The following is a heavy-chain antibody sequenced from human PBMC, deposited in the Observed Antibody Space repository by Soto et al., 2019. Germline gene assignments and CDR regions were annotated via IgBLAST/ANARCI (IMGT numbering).Heavy chain of an antibody. CDR1: GYSFTSYW. D-gene: IGHD6-19*01. CDR2: IYPGDSDT. CDR3: ARQGTSSGWYGGYYYGMDV. Sequence: PGESLKISCKGSGYSFTSYWIGWVRQMPGKGLEWMGIIYPGDSDTRYSPSFQGQVTISADKSISTAYLQWSSLKASDTAMYYCARQGTSSGWYGGYYYGMDVWGQGTTVTVSS. J-gene: IGHJ6*02. V-gene: IGHV5-51*01.